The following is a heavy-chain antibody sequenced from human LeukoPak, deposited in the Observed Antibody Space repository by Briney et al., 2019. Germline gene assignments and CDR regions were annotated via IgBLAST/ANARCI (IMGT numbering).Heavy chain of an antibody. CDR3: AKDFGRYCSGGSCFPPDAFDI. V-gene: IGHV3-23*01. D-gene: IGHD2-15*01. J-gene: IGHJ3*02. CDR1: GFTFSSYA. Sequence: PGGSLRLSCAASGFTFSSYAMSWVRQAPGKGLEWVSATSGSGGSTYYADSVKGRFTISRDNSKNTLYLQMNSLRAEDTAVYYCAKDFGRYCSGGSCFPPDAFDIWGQGTMVTVSS. CDR2: TSGSGGST.